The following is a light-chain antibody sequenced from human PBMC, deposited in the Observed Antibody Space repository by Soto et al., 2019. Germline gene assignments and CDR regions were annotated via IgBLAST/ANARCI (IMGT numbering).Light chain of an antibody. CDR2: GAS. CDR1: QSISSW. CDR3: QQYNSYSWT. V-gene: IGKV1-5*01. J-gene: IGKJ1*01. Sequence: DIQMTQSPSTLSASVGDRVTITCRASQSISSWLALDQQKPGKAPKLLIYGASSLESGVPSRFSGSGSGTEFTLTISSLQPDDFATYYCQQYNSYSWTFGQGTKVEIK.